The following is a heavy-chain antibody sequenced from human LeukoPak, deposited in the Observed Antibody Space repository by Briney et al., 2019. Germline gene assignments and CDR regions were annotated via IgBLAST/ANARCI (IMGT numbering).Heavy chain of an antibody. Sequence: ASVKVSCKASGYTFTSYGISWVRQAPGQGLEWMGWISAYNGNTNYAQKLQGRVTMTTDTSTSTAYMELRSLRSDDTAVYYCARGPYYYGSGSIGSANWFDPWGQGTLVTVSS. J-gene: IGHJ5*02. V-gene: IGHV1-18*01. CDR1: GYTFTSYG. D-gene: IGHD3-10*01. CDR2: ISAYNGNT. CDR3: ARGPYYYGSGSIGSANWFDP.